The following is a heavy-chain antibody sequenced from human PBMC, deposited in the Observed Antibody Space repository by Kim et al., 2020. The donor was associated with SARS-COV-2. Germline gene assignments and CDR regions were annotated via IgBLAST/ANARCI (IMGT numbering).Heavy chain of an antibody. Sequence: SQTLSLTCAISGDSVSSNSAAWNWIRQSPSRGLEWLGRTYYRSKWYNDYAVSVKSRITINPDTSKNQFPLQLNSVTPEDTAVYYCARYYNIMSSCWYSLDYCGQGTLVTVSS. CDR2: TYYRSKWYN. J-gene: IGHJ4*02. D-gene: IGHD6-19*01. V-gene: IGHV6-1*01. CDR1: GDSVSSNSAA. CDR3: ARYYNIMSSCWYSLDY.